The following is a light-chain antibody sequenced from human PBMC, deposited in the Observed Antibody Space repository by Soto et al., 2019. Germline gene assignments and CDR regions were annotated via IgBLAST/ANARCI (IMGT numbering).Light chain of an antibody. CDR3: QQRSNWPPIT. Sequence: EIVLTQSPATLSLSPGERATLSCRASQSVSSYLAWYQQKPGQAPRLLIYDASNRATGSPARFSGSGSGTDATLTISSLEPEDVAVYDCQQRSNWPPITGGQGTRLEIK. V-gene: IGKV3-11*01. CDR1: QSVSSY. CDR2: DAS. J-gene: IGKJ5*01.